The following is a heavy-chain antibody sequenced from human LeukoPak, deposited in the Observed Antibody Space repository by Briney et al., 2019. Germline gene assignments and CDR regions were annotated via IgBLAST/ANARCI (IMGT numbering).Heavy chain of an antibody. CDR1: GGSISSGGYS. D-gene: IGHD4-17*01. V-gene: IGHV4-31*03. Sequence: SETLSLTCTVSGGSISSGGYSWSWIRQHPGKGLEWIGYIYYSGSTYYNPSLKSRVTISVDTSKNQFSLKLSSVTAADTAVYYCASWAFLYGDYVNYWGQGTLVTVSS. CDR2: IYYSGST. CDR3: ASWAFLYGDYVNY. J-gene: IGHJ4*02.